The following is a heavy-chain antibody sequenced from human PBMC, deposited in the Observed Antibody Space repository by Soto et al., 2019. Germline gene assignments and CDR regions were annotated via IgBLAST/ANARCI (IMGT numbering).Heavy chain of an antibody. D-gene: IGHD5-12*01. J-gene: IGHJ6*02. CDR3: ARGLPSIVATIISDYYGMDV. Sequence: SETLSLTCAVYGGSFSGYYWSWIRQPPGKGLEWIGEINHSGSTNYNPSLKSRVTISVDTSKNQFSLKLSSVTAADTAVYYCARGLPSIVATIISDYYGMDVWGQGTTVTVSS. CDR1: GGSFSGYY. CDR2: INHSGST. V-gene: IGHV4-34*01.